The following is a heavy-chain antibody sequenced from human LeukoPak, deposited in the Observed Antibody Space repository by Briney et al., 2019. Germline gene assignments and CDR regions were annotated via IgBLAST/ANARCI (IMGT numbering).Heavy chain of an antibody. J-gene: IGHJ5*02. CDR3: ARDHRTMVRGVLSNWFDP. CDR2: MYYSGST. Sequence: SETLSLTCTVSGGPLSAYYWSWIRQPPGKGLEWIAYMYYSGSTNYNPSLKSRVTISVDTSKNQFSLKVSSVTAADTAVYYCARDHRTMVRGVLSNWFDPWGQGTLVTVSS. CDR1: GGPLSAYY. V-gene: IGHV4-59*01. D-gene: IGHD3-10*01.